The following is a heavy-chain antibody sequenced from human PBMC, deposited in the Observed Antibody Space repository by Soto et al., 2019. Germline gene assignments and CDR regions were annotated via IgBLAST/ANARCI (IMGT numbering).Heavy chain of an antibody. D-gene: IGHD4-17*01. CDR3: AREVIPLTTDWYFDL. J-gene: IGHJ2*01. CDR2: IYASGRA. Sequence: QVQLQESGPGLVKPSETLSLTCTVSGGSSSGGVYYWSLIRQPPGTGLEWIGYIYASGRAYYNPSLKSRGAIAVDSSNIQFSLRLTAVTAADSAVYYWAREVIPLTTDWYFDLWGRGTLVTVSP. V-gene: IGHV4-30-4*01. CDR1: GGSSSGGVYY.